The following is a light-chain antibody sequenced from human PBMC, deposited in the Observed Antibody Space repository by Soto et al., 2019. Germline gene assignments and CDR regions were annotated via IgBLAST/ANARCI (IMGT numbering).Light chain of an antibody. V-gene: IGLV1-40*01. CDR3: QAYDSSLSGPVV. CDR1: NSNLGAGYD. CDR2: GNR. Sequence: QSVLTQPPSVSGAPGQRVTISCTGNNSNLGAGYDVHWYQQLPGAAPKLVVFGNRNRPSGVPERFSGSKSGTSASLAITGLQAEDEADYYCQAYDSSLSGPVVFGGGTKLTVL. J-gene: IGLJ2*01.